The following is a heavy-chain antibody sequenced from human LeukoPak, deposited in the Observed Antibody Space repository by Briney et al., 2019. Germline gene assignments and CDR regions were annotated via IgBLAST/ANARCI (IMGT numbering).Heavy chain of an antibody. D-gene: IGHD3-16*01. V-gene: IGHV3-11*01. CDR1: GGSISSYY. CDR3: ARARGLGPAGWFDP. Sequence: LSLTCTVSGGSISSYYWSWIRQAPGKGLEWIFSNSGSSIYYADSVKGRFTVSRDNAKNSLYLQMNSLRAEDTAVYYCARARGLGPAGWFDPWGQGTLVIVSS. J-gene: IGHJ5*02. CDR2: SNSGSSI.